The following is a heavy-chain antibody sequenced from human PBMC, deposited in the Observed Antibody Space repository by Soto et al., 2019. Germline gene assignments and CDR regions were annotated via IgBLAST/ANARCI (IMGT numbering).Heavy chain of an antibody. CDR3: ARIVGATSRFDY. J-gene: IGHJ4*02. CDR1: GFTVSSNY. CDR2: ISSSSSYI. V-gene: IGHV3-21*01. D-gene: IGHD1-26*01. Sequence: GGSLRLSCAASGFTVSSNYMSWVRQAPGKGLEWVSSISSSSSYIYYADSVKGRFTISRDNAKNSLYLQMNSLRAEDTAVYYCARIVGATSRFDYWGQGTLVTVSS.